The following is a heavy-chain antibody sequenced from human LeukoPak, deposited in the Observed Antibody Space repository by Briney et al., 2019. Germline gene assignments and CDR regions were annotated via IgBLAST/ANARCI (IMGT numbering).Heavy chain of an antibody. CDR2: IYYSGST. D-gene: IGHD5-18*01. J-gene: IGHJ4*02. CDR3: ARGVQLSLGHFDY. Sequence: PSETLSLTCTVSGGSINSYYSSWIRQPQGKGLEWIGYIYYSGSTNYNPSLKSRVTISVDTSQNQFSLKLSSLTAADTAVYYCARGVQLSLGHFDYWGQGTLVTVSS. V-gene: IGHV4-59*01. CDR1: GGSINSYY.